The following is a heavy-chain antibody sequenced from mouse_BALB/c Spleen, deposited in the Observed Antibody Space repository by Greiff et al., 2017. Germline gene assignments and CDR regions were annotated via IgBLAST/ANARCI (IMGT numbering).Heavy chain of an antibody. V-gene: IGHV1-9*01. CDR1: GYTFSSYW. D-gene: IGHD3-1*01. CDR3: ARMSARATWGFAY. CDR2: ILPGSGST. J-gene: IGHJ3*01. Sequence: QVQLQQSGAELMKPGASVKISCKATGYTFSSYWIEWVKQRPGHGLEWIGEILPGSGSTNYNEKFKGKATFTADTSSNTAYMQLSSLTSEDSAVYYCARMSARATWGFAYWGQGTLVTVSA.